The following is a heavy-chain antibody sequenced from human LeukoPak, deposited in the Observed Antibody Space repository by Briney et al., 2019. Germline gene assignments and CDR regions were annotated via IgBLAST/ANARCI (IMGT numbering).Heavy chain of an antibody. V-gene: IGHV4-59*01. J-gene: IGHJ6*03. CDR2: IYYSGSS. Sequence: SETLSLTCNVSGGSISGYHWSWIRQPPGKGLEWLGYIYYSGSSNYNPSLKSRVTMSADTSKNQFSLKLSSVTAADTAVYYCARVPRTYYYYYYMDVWGKGTTVTVSS. CDR3: ARVPRTYYYYYYMDV. CDR1: GGSISGYH.